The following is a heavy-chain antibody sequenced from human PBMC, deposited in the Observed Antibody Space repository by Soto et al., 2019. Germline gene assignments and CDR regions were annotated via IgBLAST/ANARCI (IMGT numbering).Heavy chain of an antibody. CDR1: GFTLSGYA. J-gene: IGHJ6*03. V-gene: IGHV3-64*01. CDR2: ISSNGVGT. CDR3: ARRARPDFYYMDV. Sequence: EVQLAESGGGLAQPGGSLRLSCAASGFTLSGYAMVWVRQAPGQGLEYVSGISSNGVGTYYANSVQGRFTISRDNSKHAVYLQIGSLRPGDMAVYYCARRARPDFYYMDVWGKGTTVTVSS. D-gene: IGHD6-6*01.